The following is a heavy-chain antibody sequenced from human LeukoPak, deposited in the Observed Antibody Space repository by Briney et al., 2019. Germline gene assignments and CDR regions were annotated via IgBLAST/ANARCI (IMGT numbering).Heavy chain of an antibody. J-gene: IGHJ4*02. Sequence: PGGSLRLSCAAPGFTFSSYGMHWVRQAPGKGLEWVAFIRYDGSNKYYADSVKGRFTISRDNSKNTLYLQMNSLRAEDTAVYYCAKDANPYYYDSSGYQSCIDYWGQGTLVTVSS. CDR2: IRYDGSNK. V-gene: IGHV3-30*02. D-gene: IGHD3-22*01. CDR3: AKDANPYYYDSSGYQSCIDY. CDR1: GFTFSSYG.